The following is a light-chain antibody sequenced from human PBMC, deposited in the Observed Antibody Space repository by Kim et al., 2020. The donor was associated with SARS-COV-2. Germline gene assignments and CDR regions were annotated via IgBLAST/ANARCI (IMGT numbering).Light chain of an antibody. J-gene: IGLJ3*02. CDR3: CSYAGSNTWV. Sequence: QSALTQPASVSGSPGQSITISCTGSSSDIGNYDLVSWYQQHPGKAPKLVIYEVSNRPSGVVNRLSGSKSGNTASLTISGLQAEDEADYHCCSYAGSNTWVFGGGTKVTVL. CDR1: SSDIGNYDL. CDR2: EVS. V-gene: IGLV2-23*02.